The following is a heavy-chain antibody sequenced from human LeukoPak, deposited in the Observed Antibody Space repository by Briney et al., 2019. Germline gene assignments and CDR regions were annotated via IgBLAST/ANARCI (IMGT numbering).Heavy chain of an antibody. J-gene: IGHJ6*02. D-gene: IGHD1-7*01. CDR2: ISYSGST. CDR3: ARDNWNYGSSMDV. Sequence: SETLSLTCTVSGDSIGNYYWTWIRQPPGKGLEWIGYISYSGSTNYNPSLKSRVTISLDTSKNQFSLRLSSVTAADTAVYHCARDNWNYGSSMDVWGQGTTVTVSS. V-gene: IGHV4-59*01. CDR1: GDSIGNYY.